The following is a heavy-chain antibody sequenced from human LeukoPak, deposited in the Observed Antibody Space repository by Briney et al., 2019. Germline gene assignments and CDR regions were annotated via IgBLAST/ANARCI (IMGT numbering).Heavy chain of an antibody. CDR1: GFTFSDYY. V-gene: IGHV3-7*03. CDR2: IKQDGSEK. J-gene: IGHJ6*02. CDR3: ARDRPLLWFGELFSYYYGMDV. Sequence: GGSLRLSCAASGFTFSDYYMSWVRQAPGKGLEWVANIKQDGSEKYYVDSVKGRFTISRDNAKNSLYLQMNSLRAEDTAVYYCARDRPLLWFGELFSYYYGMDVWGQGTTVTVSS. D-gene: IGHD3-10*01.